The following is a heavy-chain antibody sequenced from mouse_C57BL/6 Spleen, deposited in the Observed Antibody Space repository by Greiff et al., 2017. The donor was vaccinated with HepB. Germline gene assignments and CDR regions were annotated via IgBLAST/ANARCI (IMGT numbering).Heavy chain of an antibody. CDR3: TTLYYYGSSPPFDY. J-gene: IGHJ2*01. D-gene: IGHD1-1*01. V-gene: IGHV14-4*01. CDR2: IDPENGDT. CDR1: GFNIKDDY. Sequence: EVQLVESGAELVRPGASVKLSCTASGFNIKDDYMHWVKQRPEQGLEWIGWIDPENGDTEYASKFQGKATITADTSSNTAYLQLSSLTSEDTAVYYCTTLYYYGSSPPFDYWGQGTTLTVSS.